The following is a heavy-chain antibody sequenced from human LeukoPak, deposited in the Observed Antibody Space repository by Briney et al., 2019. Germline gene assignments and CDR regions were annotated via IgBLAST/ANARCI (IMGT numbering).Heavy chain of an antibody. D-gene: IGHD3-22*01. CDR1: GFTFSSYA. CDR2: ISYDGSNK. CDR3: ARDLRNYYDSSGPLGDY. J-gene: IGHJ4*02. V-gene: IGHV3-30-3*01. Sequence: PGGSLRLSCAASGFTFSSYAMHRVRQAPGKGLEWVAVISYDGSNKYYADSVKGRFTISRDNSKNTLYLQMNSLRAEDTAVYYCARDLRNYYDSSGPLGDYWGQGTLVTVSS.